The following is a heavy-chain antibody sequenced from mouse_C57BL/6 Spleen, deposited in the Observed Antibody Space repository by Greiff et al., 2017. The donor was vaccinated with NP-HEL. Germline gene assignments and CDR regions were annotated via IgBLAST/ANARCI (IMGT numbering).Heavy chain of an antibody. CDR3: ARGGSGYYYFGY. D-gene: IGHD3-2*02. CDR2: IYPGSGST. V-gene: IGHV1-55*01. J-gene: IGHJ2*01. Sequence: VQLQQPGAELVKPGASVKMSCKASGYTFTSYWITWVKQRPGQGLEWIGDIYPGSGSTNYNEKFKSKATLTVDTSSSTAYMQLSSLTSEDSAVYYCARGGSGYYYFGYWGQGTTLTVSS. CDR1: GYTFTSYW.